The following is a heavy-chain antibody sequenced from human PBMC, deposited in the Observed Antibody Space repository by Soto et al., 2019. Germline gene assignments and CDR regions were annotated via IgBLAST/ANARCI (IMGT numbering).Heavy chain of an antibody. V-gene: IGHV1-46*02. CDR1: GYPLNSHH. CDR3: TRDTGSFDY. D-gene: IGHD2-15*01. CDR2: IHPSDGRT. Sequence: QVQLVQSGAEVKQPGASVKVSCKASGYPLNSHHIHWVRQAPGQGLEWVGMIHPSDGRTMYTQNLLGRVTMTWDTSTSTVTMEVSSLRFGDTAVYYCTRDTGSFDYWGQGSLVSVSS. J-gene: IGHJ4*02.